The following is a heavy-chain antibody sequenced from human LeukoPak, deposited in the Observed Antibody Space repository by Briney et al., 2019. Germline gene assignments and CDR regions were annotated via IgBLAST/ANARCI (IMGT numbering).Heavy chain of an antibody. V-gene: IGHV1-69*04. CDR1: GGTFSSYA. J-gene: IGHJ6*02. CDR2: IIPIFGIA. CDR3: ARDKKGSTSCYGPGRGKCYYGMDV. D-gene: IGHD2-2*01. Sequence: ASVKVSCKASGGTFSSYAISWVRQAPGQGLEWMGRIIPIFGIANYAQKFQGRATITADKSTSTAYMELSSLRSEDTAVYYCARDKKGSTSCYGPGRGKCYYGMDVWGQGTTVTVSS.